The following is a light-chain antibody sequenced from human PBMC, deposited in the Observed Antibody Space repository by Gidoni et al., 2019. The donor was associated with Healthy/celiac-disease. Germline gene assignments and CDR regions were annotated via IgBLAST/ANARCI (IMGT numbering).Light chain of an antibody. CDR2: AAS. CDR3: QQYYSYLGT. V-gene: IGKV1-8*01. CDR1: QGISSY. Sequence: AIRMTQSPSSFSASTGDRVTITCRASQGISSYLAWYQQKPGKAPKLLIYAASTLQSGVPSRFSGSGSGTDFTLTISCLQSEDFATYYCQQYYSYLGTFGQXTKVEIK. J-gene: IGKJ1*01.